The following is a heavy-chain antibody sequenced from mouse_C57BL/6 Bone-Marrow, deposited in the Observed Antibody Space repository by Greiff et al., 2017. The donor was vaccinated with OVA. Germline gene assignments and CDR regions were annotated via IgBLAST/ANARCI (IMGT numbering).Heavy chain of an antibody. Sequence: QVQLQQSVPELVKPGASVKISCKASGYTFTDYYINWVKQRPGRGLEWIGWIYPGSGNTKDNEKFKGKATLTVDTSSSTAYMQLSSLTSEDSAVYFCARGDWDYFDYWGQGTTLTVSS. V-gene: IGHV1-84*01. D-gene: IGHD4-1*01. CDR3: ARGDWDYFDY. J-gene: IGHJ2*01. CDR1: GYTFTDYY. CDR2: IYPGSGNT.